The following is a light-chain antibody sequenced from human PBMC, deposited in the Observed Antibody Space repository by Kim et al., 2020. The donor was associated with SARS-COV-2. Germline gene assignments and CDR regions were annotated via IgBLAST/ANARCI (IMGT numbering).Light chain of an antibody. CDR1: QSVSNNY. J-gene: IGKJ2*01. CDR3: QQYGSSPGT. Sequence: EVVLTQSPDTLSLSPGERAALSCRASQSVSNNYLAWYQQKPGQAPRLLIYGASTRATGIPDRFSGSGSGTDFTLTISRLEPEDFAVYYCQQYGSSPGTFGQGTKLE. CDR2: GAS. V-gene: IGKV3-20*01.